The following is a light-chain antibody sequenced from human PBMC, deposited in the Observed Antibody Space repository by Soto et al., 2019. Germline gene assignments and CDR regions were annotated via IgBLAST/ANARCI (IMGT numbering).Light chain of an antibody. CDR1: QGGGND. Sequence: IEMSPSPTTLAEFVGGRVTITCRERQGGGNDLGWYQQKLGKAPKLLIYAASGLQSGVASRFSGSGSGADFTLTISSLQPEDFATYYCLQDYIYRRTFGQGTKVDI. CDR3: LQDYIYRRT. CDR2: AAS. V-gene: IGKV1-6*01. J-gene: IGKJ1*01.